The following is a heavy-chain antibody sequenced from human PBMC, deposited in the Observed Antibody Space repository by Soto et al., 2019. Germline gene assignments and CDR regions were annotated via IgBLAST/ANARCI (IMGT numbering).Heavy chain of an antibody. CDR2: IDPSDSDI. Sequence: PGESLKISCKGSGYRFASYRIAWVRQMPGKGLEWMGIIDPSDSDIRYSPSFQGQVTISADKSISTAYLQWSSLKATDTAIYYCERSCFDNLDYWGHGTLVTVSS. CDR3: ERSCFDNLDY. CDR1: GYRFASYR. J-gene: IGHJ4*01. D-gene: IGHD3-9*01. V-gene: IGHV5-51*01.